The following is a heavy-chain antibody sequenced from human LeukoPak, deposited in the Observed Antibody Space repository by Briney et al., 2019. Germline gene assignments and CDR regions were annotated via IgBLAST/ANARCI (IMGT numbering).Heavy chain of an antibody. CDR3: AKDPLYYHGSGSYDWFDP. J-gene: IGHJ5*02. V-gene: IGHV3-23*01. CDR2: ISGSGGST. Sequence: GGSLRLSCAASGFTFSSYAMSWVRQAPGKGLEWVSAISGSGGSTYYADSVKGRFTISRDNSKNTLYLQMNSLRAEDTAVYYCAKDPLYYHGSGSYDWFDPWGQGTLVTVSS. D-gene: IGHD3-10*01. CDR1: GFTFSSYA.